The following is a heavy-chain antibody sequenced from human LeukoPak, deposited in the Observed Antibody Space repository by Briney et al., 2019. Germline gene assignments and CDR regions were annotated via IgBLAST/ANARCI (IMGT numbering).Heavy chain of an antibody. CDR3: ARGERGSYLGDFDP. J-gene: IGHJ5*02. CDR2: ISAYNGNT. Sequence: ASVKVTFKSSGYTFTSYGISWVRQAPGQGLEWMGWISAYNGNTNYAQKLQGRVTMTTDTSTSTAYMELRSLSSDDTAVYYCARGERGSYLGDFDPWGQGTMVTVSS. V-gene: IGHV1-18*01. D-gene: IGHD1-26*01. CDR1: GYTFTSYG.